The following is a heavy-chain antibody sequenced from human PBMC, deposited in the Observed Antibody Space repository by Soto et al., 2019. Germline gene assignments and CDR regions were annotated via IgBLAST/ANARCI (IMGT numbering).Heavy chain of an antibody. V-gene: IGHV1-69*12. D-gene: IGHD2-2*01. CDR2: IIPIFGTA. CDR1: GGTFSSYA. Sequence: QVQLVQSGAEVKKPGSSVKVSCKASGGTFSSYAISWVRQAPGPGLEWMGGIIPIFGTANYAQKFQGRVTITADESTSTAYMELSSLRSEDTAVYYCARDCISTSCFHYYGMDVWGQGTTVTVSS. CDR3: ARDCISTSCFHYYGMDV. J-gene: IGHJ6*02.